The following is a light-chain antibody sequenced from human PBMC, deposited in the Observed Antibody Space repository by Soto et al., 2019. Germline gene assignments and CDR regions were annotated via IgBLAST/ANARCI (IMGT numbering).Light chain of an antibody. J-gene: IGKJ4*01. V-gene: IGKV3-11*01. Sequence: EIVLTQSPATLSLSPGERATLSCRASQSVDSYLAWYQQKPGQSPRLLIFDASNRATGIPARFSGSGSGTDFTLTISSLEPDDFAVYYCQQHSNRRTFGGGTKVEIK. CDR3: QQHSNRRT. CDR2: DAS. CDR1: QSVDSY.